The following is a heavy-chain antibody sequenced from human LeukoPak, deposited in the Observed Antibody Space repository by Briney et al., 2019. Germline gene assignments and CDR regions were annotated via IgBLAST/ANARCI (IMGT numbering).Heavy chain of an antibody. CDR3: ARHSSNWFYFDY. D-gene: IGHD6-13*01. CDR1: GGSISSYY. Sequence: SETLSLTCTVSGGSISSYYWSWIRQPPGKGLEWIGYVYYSGSTKYNPSLESRVTISVDTSKNQFSLKLSSVTAADTAVYFCARHSSNWFYFDYWGQGTLVTVSS. CDR2: VYYSGST. J-gene: IGHJ4*02. V-gene: IGHV4-59*08.